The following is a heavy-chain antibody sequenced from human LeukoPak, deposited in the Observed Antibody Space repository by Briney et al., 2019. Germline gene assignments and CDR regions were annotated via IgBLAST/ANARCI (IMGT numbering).Heavy chain of an antibody. CDR3: AGRVGATWVDY. D-gene: IGHD1-26*01. Sequence: GSLRLSCAASGFTFSDNSMNWVRQAPGKGLEWLSYISSSSSTMYYADSVKGRFTISRDNAKNSLYLQMNSLRAEDTAVYYCAGRVGATWVDYWGQGTLVTASS. CDR2: ISSSSSTM. J-gene: IGHJ4*02. CDR1: GFTFSDNS. V-gene: IGHV3-48*04.